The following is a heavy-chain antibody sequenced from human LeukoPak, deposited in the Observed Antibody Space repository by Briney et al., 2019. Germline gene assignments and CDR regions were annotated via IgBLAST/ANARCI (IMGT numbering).Heavy chain of an antibody. Sequence: GGSLRLSCAASGFTFSSYWMSWVRQAPGKGLEWVANIKQDGSAKFYVDSVKGRFTISRDNTKNSLYLQMNSLGVEDTAVYYCGRGSGAPDCWGQGTLVTVSS. CDR1: GFTFSSYW. V-gene: IGHV3-7*04. CDR3: GRGSGAPDC. J-gene: IGHJ4*02. CDR2: IKQDGSAK. D-gene: IGHD2-21*01.